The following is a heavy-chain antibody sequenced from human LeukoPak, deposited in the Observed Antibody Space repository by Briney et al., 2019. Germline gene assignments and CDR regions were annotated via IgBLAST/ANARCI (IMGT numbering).Heavy chain of an antibody. CDR2: INPNSGGT. Sequence: ASVKVSCKASGYTFTGYYMHWVRQAPGQGLEWMGWINPNSGGTNYAQKFQSRVTMTRDTSISTAYMELSRLRSDDTAVYYCASTGYCSGGSCYSNRYWGQGTLVTVSS. CDR3: ASTGYCSGGSCYSNRY. CDR1: GYTFTGYY. D-gene: IGHD2-15*01. V-gene: IGHV1-2*02. J-gene: IGHJ4*02.